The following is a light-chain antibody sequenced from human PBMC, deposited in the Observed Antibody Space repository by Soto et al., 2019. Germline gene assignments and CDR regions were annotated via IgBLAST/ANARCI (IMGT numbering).Light chain of an antibody. CDR3: MQSTQLPPT. Sequence: DVVMTQTPLSLSVAPGQPASISCKSSQSLLHITGETFLFRYLQKPGQSPQLLIYEVSTRVSGVPDRFSGSGSGTDFTLEISRVETDDVGIYYCMQSTQLPPTFGQGTRLEIK. V-gene: IGKV2D-29*02. J-gene: IGKJ5*01. CDR1: QSLLHITGETF. CDR2: EVS.